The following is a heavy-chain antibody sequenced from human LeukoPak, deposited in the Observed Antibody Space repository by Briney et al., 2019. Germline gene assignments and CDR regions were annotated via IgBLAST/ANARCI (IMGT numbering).Heavy chain of an antibody. CDR2: IYYSGST. D-gene: IGHD6-13*01. CDR1: GGSISSYY. J-gene: IGHJ4*02. V-gene: IGHV4-59*01. Sequence: PSETLSLTCTVSGGSISSYYWSWIRQPPGKGLEWIGYIYYSGSTNYNPSLKGRVTISVDTSKNQFSLKLSSVTAADTAVYYCARGSSSSWYRTMYYFDYWGQGTLVTVSS. CDR3: ARGSSSSWYRTMYYFDY.